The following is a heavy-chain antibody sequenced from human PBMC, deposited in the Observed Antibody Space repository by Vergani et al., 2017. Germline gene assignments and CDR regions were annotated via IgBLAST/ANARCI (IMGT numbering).Heavy chain of an antibody. Sequence: QVQLVQSGAEVKKPGSSVKVSCKASGGTFSSYAISWVRQAPGQGLEWMGGIIPIFGTANYAQKFQGRVTITADESTSTAYMELSSLRSDDTAVYYCARDSLYSYGKKRSLFDYWGQGTLVTVSS. CDR3: ARDSLYSYGKKRSLFDY. CDR2: IIPIFGTA. D-gene: IGHD5-18*01. V-gene: IGHV1-69*01. CDR1: GGTFSSYA. J-gene: IGHJ4*02.